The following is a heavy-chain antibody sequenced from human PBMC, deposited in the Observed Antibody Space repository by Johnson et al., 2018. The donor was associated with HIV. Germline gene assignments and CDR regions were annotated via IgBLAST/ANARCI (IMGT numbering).Heavy chain of an antibody. Sequence: VQLVESGGGVVRPGGSLRLSCAAAGFTFDDYAMHWVRQAPGKGLEWVSVISWDGGSTYYADSVKGRFTISRDDSKSTLYLQMNSLRVEDTALYYCARVLCSGGSCYSDAFDIWGQGTMVTVSS. CDR3: ARVLCSGGSCYSDAFDI. CDR1: GFTFDDYA. D-gene: IGHD2-15*01. V-gene: IGHV3-43D*03. J-gene: IGHJ3*02. CDR2: ISWDGGST.